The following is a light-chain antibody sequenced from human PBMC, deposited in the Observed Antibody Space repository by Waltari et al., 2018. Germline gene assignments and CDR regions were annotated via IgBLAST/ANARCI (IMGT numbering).Light chain of an antibody. CDR1: RSNIGAGYD. V-gene: IGLV1-40*01. CDR2: NNN. CDR3: QSYDSSLSVV. J-gene: IGLJ2*01. Sequence: QSVLPQPPSVSGAPGQSVTISCTGSRSNIGAGYDVHWYQQPPGTAPKLLIFNNNNRPSGVPDRFSGSKSGTSASLAISGLQAEDEADYYCQSYDSSLSVVFGGGTRLTVL.